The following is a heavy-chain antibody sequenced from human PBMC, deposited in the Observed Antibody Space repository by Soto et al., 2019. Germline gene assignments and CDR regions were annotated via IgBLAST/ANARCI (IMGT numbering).Heavy chain of an antibody. CDR2: LYNAGST. D-gene: IGHD2-21*02. CDR3: ARDLWGYCGTDCYPLDV. Sequence: QVRLQESGPGLVKPSETLSLTCTVSGGSISRYYWSWIRQPPGKGLEWIGYLYNAGSTIFNPSLKSRVTISVDMSQNQFSLYLNYVTAADTAVYYCARDLWGYCGTDCYPLDVWGQGTTVTVSS. V-gene: IGHV4-59*01. CDR1: GGSISRYY. J-gene: IGHJ6*02.